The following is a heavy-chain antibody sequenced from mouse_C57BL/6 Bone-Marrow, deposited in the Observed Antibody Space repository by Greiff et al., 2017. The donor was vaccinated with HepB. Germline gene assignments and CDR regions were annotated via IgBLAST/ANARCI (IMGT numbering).Heavy chain of an antibody. J-gene: IGHJ3*01. CDR2: IYPGSGST. Sequence: VQLQESGAELVKPGASVKMSCKASGYTFTSYWITWVKQRPGQGLEWIGDIYPGSGSTNYNEKFKSKATLTVDTSSSTAYMQLSSLTSEDSAVYYCARGTLAYWGQGTLVTVSA. CDR3: ARGTLAY. CDR1: GYTFTSYW. V-gene: IGHV1-55*01. D-gene: IGHD3-3*01.